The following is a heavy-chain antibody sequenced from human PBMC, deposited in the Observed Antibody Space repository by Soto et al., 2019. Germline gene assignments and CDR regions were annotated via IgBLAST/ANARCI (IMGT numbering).Heavy chain of an antibody. CDR3: VRSKGGSSKGTPFDC. Sequence: EVQLEESGGALLQPGRSLRLSCAASGLTFDDYAMHWVRQVLGKGLEWVSSISWNSGNIGYADSVKGRFTTSIDNAKNPLYLRINSRRAVGMALNYCVRSKGGSSKGTPFDCWGQGTLVTSSS. J-gene: IGHJ4*02. CDR1: GLTFDDYA. CDR2: ISWNSGNI. D-gene: IGHD1-26*01. V-gene: IGHV3-9*03.